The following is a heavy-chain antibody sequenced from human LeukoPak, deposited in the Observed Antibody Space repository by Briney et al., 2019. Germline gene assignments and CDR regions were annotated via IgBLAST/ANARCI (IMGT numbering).Heavy chain of an antibody. Sequence: ASVKVSYKASGYTFTGYYIHWVRQAPGQGFECMGWINPNSGGTNYAQKFQGRVTMTRDTSISTAYMELSRLRSDDTAVYYCARDLYQWLPSTRPRDYYYYMDVWGEGTTVTVSS. D-gene: IGHD6-19*01. V-gene: IGHV1-2*02. CDR2: INPNSGGT. CDR3: ARDLYQWLPSTRPRDYYYYMDV. CDR1: GYTFTGYY. J-gene: IGHJ6*03.